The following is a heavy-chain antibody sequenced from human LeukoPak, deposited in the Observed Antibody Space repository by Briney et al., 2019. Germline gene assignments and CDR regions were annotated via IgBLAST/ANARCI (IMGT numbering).Heavy chain of an antibody. CDR2: IRNKVNSYTT. D-gene: IGHD4-17*01. J-gene: IGHJ4*02. Sequence: GGSLRLSCAASGFTFSDHYMNWVRQAPGKGLEWVGRIRNKVNSYTTESAASVKGRFTISRDDSKNSLYLQMNSLKTEDTAVYYCAREYYGDYHFDYWGQGTLVTVSS. CDR1: GFTFSDHY. CDR3: AREYYGDYHFDY. V-gene: IGHV3-72*01.